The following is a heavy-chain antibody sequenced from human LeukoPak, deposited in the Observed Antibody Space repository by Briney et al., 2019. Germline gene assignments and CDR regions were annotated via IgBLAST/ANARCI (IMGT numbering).Heavy chain of an antibody. V-gene: IGHV4-59*08. J-gene: IGHJ6*02. Sequence: SETLSLTCTVAGGSISSYYWSWIRQPPGKGLEWIGYIYYSGSTNYNPSLKSRVTISVDTSKNQFSLKLSSVTAADTAVYYCARGYRTWYYYGMDVWGQGTTVTVSS. CDR3: ARGYRTWYYYGMDV. D-gene: IGHD1-1*01. CDR2: IYYSGST. CDR1: GGSISSYY.